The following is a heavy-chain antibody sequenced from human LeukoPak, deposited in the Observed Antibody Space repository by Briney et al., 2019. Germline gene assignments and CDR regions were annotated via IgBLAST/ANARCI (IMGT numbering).Heavy chain of an antibody. Sequence: GGSLRLSCTASGFTFCDYAMSWFRQAPGKGLEWVGFIRSKAYGGTTEYAASVKGRFTISRDDSKSIAYLQMNSLKTEDTAVYYCTRDRGRNYSPDAFDIWGQGTMVTVSS. V-gene: IGHV3-49*03. CDR1: GFTFCDYA. CDR2: IRSKAYGGTT. D-gene: IGHD2-15*01. CDR3: TRDRGRNYSPDAFDI. J-gene: IGHJ3*02.